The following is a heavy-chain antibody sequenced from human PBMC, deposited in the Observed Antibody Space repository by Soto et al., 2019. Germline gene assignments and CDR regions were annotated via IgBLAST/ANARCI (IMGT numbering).Heavy chain of an antibody. CDR3: ARGFGSGGDYYYYMDV. J-gene: IGHJ6*03. CDR2: INHSGST. Sequence: PSETLSLTCAVYGGSFSGYYWSWIRQPPGKGLEWIGEINHSGSTNYNPSLKSRVTISVDTSKNQFSLKLSSVTAADTAVYYCARGFGSGGDYYYYMDVWGKGTTVTVSS. V-gene: IGHV4-34*01. CDR1: GGSFSGYY. D-gene: IGHD3-10*01.